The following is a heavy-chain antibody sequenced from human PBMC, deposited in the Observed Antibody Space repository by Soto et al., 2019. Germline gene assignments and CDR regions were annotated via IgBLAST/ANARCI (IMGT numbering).Heavy chain of an antibody. J-gene: IGHJ4*02. CDR1: GFTFSSYA. V-gene: IGHV3-23*01. Sequence: EVQLLESGGCLVQPGGSLRLSCAASGFTFSSYAMSWVRQAPGKGLEWVSAISGSGGSTYYADSVKGRFTSSRDNSKNNLYLQMHSLRAEDTAVYYCAYSSTPFDYWGQGTLVTVSS. CDR3: AYSSTPFDY. CDR2: ISGSGGST. D-gene: IGHD6-13*01.